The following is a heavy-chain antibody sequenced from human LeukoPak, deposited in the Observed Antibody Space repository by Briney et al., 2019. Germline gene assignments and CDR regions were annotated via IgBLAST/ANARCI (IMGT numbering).Heavy chain of an antibody. CDR2: ISDSGGST. Sequence: RGSLSLSCSASGFPFSSYAMHWVGQAPGKGLEYVSAISDSGGSTYYADSVKGRFTISRDNSKNTLYLQMRAEDTAVYFCVRGYAFGPYGMGLWGQGTTVTVSS. V-gene: IGHV3-64D*09. CDR1: GFPFSSYA. CDR3: VRGYAFGPYGMGL. D-gene: IGHD5-18*01. J-gene: IGHJ6*02.